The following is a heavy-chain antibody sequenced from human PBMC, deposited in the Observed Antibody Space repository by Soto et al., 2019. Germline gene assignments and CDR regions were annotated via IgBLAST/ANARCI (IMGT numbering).Heavy chain of an antibody. CDR3: ARDSAYDLTGTENYYYGMDV. CDR2: IWYDGSNK. D-gene: IGHD1-20*01. Sequence: GGSLRLSCAASGFTFSSYGMHWVRQAPGKGLEWVAVIWYDGSNKYYADSVKGRFTISRDNSKNTLYLQMNSLRAEDTAVYYCARDSAYDLTGTENYYYGMDVWGQGTTVTVS. CDR1: GFTFSSYG. J-gene: IGHJ6*02. V-gene: IGHV3-33*01.